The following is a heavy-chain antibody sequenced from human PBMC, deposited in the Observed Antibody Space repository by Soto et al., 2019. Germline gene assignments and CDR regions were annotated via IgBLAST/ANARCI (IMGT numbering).Heavy chain of an antibody. CDR3: AKVREVYDTFDI. D-gene: IGHD6-6*01. V-gene: IGHV3-23*01. CDR2: ISGSGSST. CDR1: GFTFSNYA. Sequence: GGSLRLSCADSGFTFSNYAMSWVRQAPGKGLEWVSEISGSGSSTYYADSVKGRFTISRDNSKNTLYLQMNSLRAEDTAVYYCAKVREVYDTFDIWGQGTMVTVSS. J-gene: IGHJ3*02.